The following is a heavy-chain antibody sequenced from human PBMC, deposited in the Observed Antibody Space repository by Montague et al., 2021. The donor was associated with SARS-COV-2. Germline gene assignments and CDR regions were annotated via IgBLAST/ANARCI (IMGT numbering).Heavy chain of an antibody. CDR1: GGSFSGYY. D-gene: IGHD6-6*01. CDR3: SRVKSSSSWVRQPGPV. Sequence: SETLSLTCAVYGGSFSGYYWSWIRQPPGKGLEWIGEVNLSGSTNYNPSLKSRVTISVDTSKNQFSLKLSSVTAADTAVYYCSRVKSSSSWVRQPGPVWGQGTLVTVSS. V-gene: IGHV4-34*01. CDR2: VNLSGST. J-gene: IGHJ4*01.